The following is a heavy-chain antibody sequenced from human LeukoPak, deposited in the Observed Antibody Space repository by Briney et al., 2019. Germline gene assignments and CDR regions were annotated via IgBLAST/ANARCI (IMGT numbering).Heavy chain of an antibody. V-gene: IGHV3-30*02. D-gene: IGHD1-26*01. CDR1: GFTFSSYG. J-gene: IGHJ4*02. CDR3: ASRLWELHYFDY. Sequence: GGSLRLSCAASGFTFSSYGMHWVRQAPGKGLEWVAFIRYDGSNKYYADSVKGRFTISRDNAKNSLYLQMNSLRAEDTAVYYCASRLWELHYFDYWGQGTLVTVSS. CDR2: IRYDGSNK.